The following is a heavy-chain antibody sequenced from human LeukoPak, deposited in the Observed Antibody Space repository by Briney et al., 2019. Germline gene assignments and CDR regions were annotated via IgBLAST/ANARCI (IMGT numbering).Heavy chain of an antibody. Sequence: QSGGSLRLSCAASGFTFSSYAMHWVRQAPGKGLEWVAVISYDGSNKYYADSVKGRFTISRDNSKNTLYMQMNSLRAEDTAVYYCAVYRGITILWGQGTLVTVSS. CDR3: AVYRGITIL. CDR2: ISYDGSNK. CDR1: GFTFSSYA. J-gene: IGHJ4*02. V-gene: IGHV3-30-3*01. D-gene: IGHD3-9*01.